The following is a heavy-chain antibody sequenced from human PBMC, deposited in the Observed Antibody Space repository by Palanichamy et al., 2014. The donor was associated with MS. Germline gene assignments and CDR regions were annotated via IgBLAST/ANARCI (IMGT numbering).Heavy chain of an antibody. J-gene: IGHJ5*01. Sequence: IHWVRQAPGQGLERMGVINPSGGGTTYAQNFQGRVTMTRDTSTSTVYMDLSSLRSEDTAVYYCTRGAVDIDKVLRGLPDSWGQGILVTVSS. V-gene: IGHV1-46*03. D-gene: IGHD5-12*01. CDR2: INPSGGGT. CDR3: TRGAVDIDKVLRGLPDS.